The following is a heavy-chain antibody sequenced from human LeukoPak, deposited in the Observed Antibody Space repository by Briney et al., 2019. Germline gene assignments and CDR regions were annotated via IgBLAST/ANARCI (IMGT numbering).Heavy chain of an antibody. CDR2: ITSSSSTI. V-gene: IGHV3-48*01. D-gene: IGHD4/OR15-4a*01. Sequence: GGSLRLACAVSGFTFSSYSMNWVRQAPGKGLGWVSYITSSSSTIYYADSVKGRFTISRDNSKNTLYLQMNRLRAEDTDVYYCARRAGAYSHPYDYWGQGNLVTVSS. CDR1: GFTFSSYS. CDR3: ARRAGAYSHPYDY. J-gene: IGHJ4*02.